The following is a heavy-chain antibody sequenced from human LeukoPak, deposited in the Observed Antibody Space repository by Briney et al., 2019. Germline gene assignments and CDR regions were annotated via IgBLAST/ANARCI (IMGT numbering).Heavy chain of an antibody. CDR2: INPNSGGT. J-gene: IGHJ4*02. CDR1: GYTFTSYG. V-gene: IGHV1-2*02. Sequence: ASVKVSCKASGYTFTSYGISWVRQAPGQGLEWMGWINPNSGGTNYAQKFQGRVTMTRDTSISTAYMELSRLGSDDTAVYYCARGNGRGSSWYSGFDYWGQGTLVTVSS. CDR3: ARGNGRGSSWYSGFDY. D-gene: IGHD6-13*01.